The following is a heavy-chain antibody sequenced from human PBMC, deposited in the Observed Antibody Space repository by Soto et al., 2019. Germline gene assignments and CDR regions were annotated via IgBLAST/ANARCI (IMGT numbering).Heavy chain of an antibody. CDR3: ARDQKGICSGGSCPFDY. CDR2: IIPILGIA. D-gene: IGHD2-15*01. Sequence: GASVKVSCKASGGTFSSYTISWVRQAPGQGLEWMGRIIPILGIANYAQKFQGRVTITADKSTSTAYMELSSLRSEDTAVYYCARDQKGICSGGSCPFDYWGQGTLVTVSS. V-gene: IGHV1-69*04. CDR1: GGTFSSYT. J-gene: IGHJ4*02.